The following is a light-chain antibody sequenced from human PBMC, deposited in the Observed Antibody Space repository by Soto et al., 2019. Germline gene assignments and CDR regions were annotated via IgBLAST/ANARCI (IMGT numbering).Light chain of an antibody. V-gene: IGKV3-20*01. Sequence: EIVLTQSPGTLSLSPGERATLSCRASQSVSNSYLAWYQQKPGQAPRLLIYGASSRATGIPDRFSGSGSGTDFALTISRLEPEDVAVNHCQQYGGSPWTFGQGTKVEIK. CDR2: GAS. CDR3: QQYGGSPWT. J-gene: IGKJ1*01. CDR1: QSVSNSY.